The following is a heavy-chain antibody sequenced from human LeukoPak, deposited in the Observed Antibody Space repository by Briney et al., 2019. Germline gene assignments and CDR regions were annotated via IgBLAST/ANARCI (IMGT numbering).Heavy chain of an antibody. CDR2: ISSNGGST. Sequence: GGSLRLSCAASGFTFSSYAMHWVRQAPGKGLEYVSAISSNGGSTYYANSVKGRFTTSRDNSKNTLYLQMGSLRAEDMAVYYCARGAPAWGYCSGGSCYDFDYWGQGTLVTVSS. CDR3: ARGAPAWGYCSGGSCYDFDY. V-gene: IGHV3-64*01. D-gene: IGHD2-15*01. CDR1: GFTFSSYA. J-gene: IGHJ4*02.